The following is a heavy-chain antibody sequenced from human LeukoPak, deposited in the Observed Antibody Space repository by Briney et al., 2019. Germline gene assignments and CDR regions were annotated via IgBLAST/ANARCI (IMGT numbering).Heavy chain of an antibody. D-gene: IGHD2-15*01. J-gene: IGHJ4*02. CDR3: ARGGACSGSCVDFDY. V-gene: IGHV3-53*01. Sequence: HPGGSLRLSCAASGFTVSSNYMSWVRQAPGKGLEWVPVIYSGGSTYYADSVKGRFTISRDNSKNTLYLQMNSLRAEDTAVYYCARGGACSGSCVDFDYWGQGTLVTVSS. CDR2: IYSGGST. CDR1: GFTVSSNY.